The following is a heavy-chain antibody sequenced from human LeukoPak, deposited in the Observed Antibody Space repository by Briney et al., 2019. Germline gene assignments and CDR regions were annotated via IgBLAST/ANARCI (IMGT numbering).Heavy chain of an antibody. J-gene: IGHJ4*02. Sequence: TSQTLSLTCTVSGGSISSGSYYWSWIRQPAGKGLEWIGRIYTSGSTNYNPSLKSRVTISVDTSKNQFSLKLSSVTAADTAVYYCWYDDYWGQGTLVTVSS. D-gene: IGHD1-1*01. CDR2: IYTSGST. CDR1: GGSISSGSYY. V-gene: IGHV4-61*02. CDR3: WYDDY.